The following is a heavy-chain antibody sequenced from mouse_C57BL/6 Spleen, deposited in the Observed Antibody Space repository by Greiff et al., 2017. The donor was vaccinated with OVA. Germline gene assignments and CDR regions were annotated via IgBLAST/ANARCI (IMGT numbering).Heavy chain of an antibody. CDR3: ARENDYDDWYFDV. CDR2: INYDGSST. D-gene: IGHD2-4*01. J-gene: IGHJ1*03. V-gene: IGHV5-16*01. CDR1: GFTFSDYY. Sequence: DVKLVESEGGLVQPGSSMKLSCTASGFTFSDYYMAWVRQVPEKGLEWVANINYDGSSTYYLDSLKSRFIISRDNAKNILYLQMSSLKSEDTATYYCARENDYDDWYFDVWGTGTTVTVSS.